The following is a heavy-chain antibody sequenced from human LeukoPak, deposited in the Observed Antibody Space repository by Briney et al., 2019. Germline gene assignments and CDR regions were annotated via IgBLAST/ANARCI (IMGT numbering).Heavy chain of an antibody. Sequence: GGSLRLSCAASGFTFSSYAMSWVRQAPGKGLEWVSAISGSGGSTYYADSVKGRFTISRGNSKNTLYLQMNSLRAEDTAVYYCAKDWEVLLWFGEFSYFDYWGQGTLVTVSS. CDR1: GFTFSSYA. CDR2: ISGSGGST. V-gene: IGHV3-23*01. J-gene: IGHJ4*02. CDR3: AKDWEVLLWFGEFSYFDY. D-gene: IGHD3-10*01.